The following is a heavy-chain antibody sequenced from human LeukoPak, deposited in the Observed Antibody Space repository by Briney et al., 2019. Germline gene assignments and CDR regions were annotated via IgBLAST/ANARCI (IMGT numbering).Heavy chain of an antibody. CDR1: GGSISSSSYY. D-gene: IGHD6-13*01. CDR2: ISGSGST. V-gene: IGHV4-39*07. CDR3: ARGVIAAGGNDFDY. J-gene: IGHJ4*02. Sequence: SETLSLTCTVSGGSISSSSYYWDWIRQPPGKGLEWIRRISGSGSTDYNSSLKSPVTMSVDTSQNQLSLKVISVTAADTAVYYCARGVIAAGGNDFDYWGQGTLVTVSS.